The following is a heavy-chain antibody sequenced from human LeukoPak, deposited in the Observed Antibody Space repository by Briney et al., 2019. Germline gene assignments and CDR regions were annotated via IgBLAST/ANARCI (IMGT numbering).Heavy chain of an antibody. CDR3: ARDIYDSSGYYMDY. CDR1: VGSIRSGGYY. V-gene: IGHV4-31*03. CDR2: IYYSGST. D-gene: IGHD3-22*01. Sequence: SETLSLTCTVSVGSIRSGGYYWTWIRQHPGKCLEWIGYIYYSGSTYYNPSLKSRVTISVDTSKNQFSLKLSSVTAADTAVYYCARDIYDSSGYYMDYWGQGTLVTVSS. J-gene: IGHJ4*02.